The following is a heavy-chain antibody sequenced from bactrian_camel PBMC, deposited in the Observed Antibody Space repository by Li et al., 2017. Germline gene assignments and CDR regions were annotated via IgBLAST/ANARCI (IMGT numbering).Heavy chain of an antibody. CDR1: GFTFSSYD. CDR3: APGQAGAISV. D-gene: IGHD3*01. CDR2: INSGGGST. Sequence: DVQLVESGGGLVQPGGSLRLSCAASGFTFSSYDMSWVRQAPGKGLEWVSAINSGGGSTYYADSVKGRFTISRDNAKNTLYLQMNSLKTEDTAVYYCAPGQAGAISVWGQGTQVTVS. V-gene: IGHV3S40*01. J-gene: IGHJ4*01.